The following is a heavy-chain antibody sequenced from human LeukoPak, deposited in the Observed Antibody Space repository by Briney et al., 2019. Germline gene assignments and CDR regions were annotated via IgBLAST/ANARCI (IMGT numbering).Heavy chain of an antibody. CDR1: SGSISTSNYY. CDR3: ARSRGKVNYFDY. CDR2: IFYSGST. D-gene: IGHD4-23*01. Sequence: SETLSLSCTVSSGSISTSNYYWGWVRQPPGKALAWIGNIFYSGSTYYSPSLKSRVTISVDTSKNQFSLKLSSVTAADTAVYYCARSRGKVNYFDYWGQGTLVTVSS. J-gene: IGHJ4*02. V-gene: IGHV4-39*07.